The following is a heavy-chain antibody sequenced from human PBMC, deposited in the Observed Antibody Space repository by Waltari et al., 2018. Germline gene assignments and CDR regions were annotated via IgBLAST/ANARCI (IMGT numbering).Heavy chain of an antibody. V-gene: IGHV1-2*02. CDR1: GYTFTSYD. Sequence: QVQLVQSGAEVKKPGASVKVSCKASGYTFTSYDINWVRQATGQGLEWMGWINSNSGGTNYAQKLQGRVTMTRDTSISTAYMELSRLRSDDTAVYYCARVSGTKGDYWGQGTLVTVSS. CDR2: INSNSGGT. CDR3: ARVSGTKGDY. D-gene: IGHD1-7*01. J-gene: IGHJ4*02.